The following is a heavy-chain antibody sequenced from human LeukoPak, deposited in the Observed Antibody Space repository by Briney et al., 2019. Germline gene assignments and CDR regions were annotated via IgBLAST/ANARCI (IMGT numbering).Heavy chain of an antibody. CDR2: ITWTSSYI. CDR1: GLSFSSST. Sequence: GGSLRLSCAASGLSFSSSTMNWVRQAPGKGLEWVSSITWTSSYINYADSVKGRFTISRDNAKNSLFLQMNSLRAEDTAVYYCARDPGPDDSWGQGTLVTVSS. V-gene: IGHV3-21*01. CDR3: ARDPGPDDS. J-gene: IGHJ4*02.